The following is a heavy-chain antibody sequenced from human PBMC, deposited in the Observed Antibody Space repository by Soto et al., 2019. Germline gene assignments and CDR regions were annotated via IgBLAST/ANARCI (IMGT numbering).Heavy chain of an antibody. CDR3: ARDTSADGSGSYYYSGMDV. CDR2: IYHSGST. CDR1: GGSISSSNW. D-gene: IGHD3-10*01. J-gene: IGHJ6*02. Sequence: QVQLQESGPGLVKPSWTLSLTCAVSGGSISSSNWWSWVRQPPGKGLEWIGEIYHSGSTNYNPSLKSRVTMPVDKSKNEFCLNLSSVTAADTAVYYCARDTSADGSGSYYYSGMDVWGQGTTVPVSS. V-gene: IGHV4-4*02.